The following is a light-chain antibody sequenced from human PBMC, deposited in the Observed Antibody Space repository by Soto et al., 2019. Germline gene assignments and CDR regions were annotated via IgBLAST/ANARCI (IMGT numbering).Light chain of an antibody. CDR2: QTS. CDR1: QYINTR. J-gene: IGKJ1*01. Sequence: EIVLTQSPATLASFPAYRFTLSCRASQYINTRLAWCQHRPGQAPRLLIYQTSIRAAGIPARFSASGTGTDFTLTISDVQPEDFAVYYCHQRQSWPRTFGQGTKVDI. CDR3: HQRQSWPRT. V-gene: IGKV3-11*01.